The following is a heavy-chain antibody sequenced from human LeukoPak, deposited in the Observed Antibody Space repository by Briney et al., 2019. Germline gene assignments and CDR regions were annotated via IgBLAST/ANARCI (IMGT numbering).Heavy chain of an antibody. CDR2: INHSGST. D-gene: IGHD2-21*02. V-gene: IGHV4-34*01. Sequence: SETLSLTCAVYGGXFSGYYWTWIRQSPGKGLEWIGQINHSGSTNYNPSLKSRVTISVDTSKNQVSLTLTSVTAADTAVYYCARTYRAVTANPFDYWGQGTLVTVSS. J-gene: IGHJ4*02. CDR1: GGXFSGYY. CDR3: ARTYRAVTANPFDY.